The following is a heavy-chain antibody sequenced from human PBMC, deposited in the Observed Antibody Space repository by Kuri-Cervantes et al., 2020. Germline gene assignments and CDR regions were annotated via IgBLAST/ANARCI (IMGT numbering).Heavy chain of an antibody. Sequence: SETLSLTCAVYGGSFSGYYWSWIRQPPGKGLEWIGEINHSGSTNYNPSLKSRVTISVDKSKNQFSLKLSSVTAADTAVYYCARGVAAAGPPYYYYYYMDVWGKGTTVTVSS. CDR1: GGSFSGYY. CDR2: INHSGST. J-gene: IGHJ6*03. D-gene: IGHD6-13*01. V-gene: IGHV4-34*01. CDR3: ARGVAAAGPPYYYYYYMDV.